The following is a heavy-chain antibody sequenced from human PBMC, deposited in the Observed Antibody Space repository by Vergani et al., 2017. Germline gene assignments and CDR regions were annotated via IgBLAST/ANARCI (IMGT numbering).Heavy chain of an antibody. D-gene: IGHD2-15*01. CDR2: IYYSGST. CDR1: GGSISSYY. Sequence: QVQLQESGPGLVKPSETLSLICTVSGGSISSYYWSWIRQPPGKGLEWSGYIYYSGSTNYNPSLKSRVTISVDASKNQFSLKLSSVTAADTAVYYCAGVGLYCSGSSCYYDAFDIWGQGTMVTVSS. V-gene: IGHV4-59*01. J-gene: IGHJ3*02. CDR3: AGVGLYCSGSSCYYDAFDI.